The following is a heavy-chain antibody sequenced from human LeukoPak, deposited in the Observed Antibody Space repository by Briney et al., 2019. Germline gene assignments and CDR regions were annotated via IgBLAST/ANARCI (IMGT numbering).Heavy chain of an antibody. Sequence: PSETLSLTCAVYGGSFSGYYWSWIRQPPGKGLEWIGEINHSGSTNYNPSLKSRVTISVDTSKNQFSLKLSSVTAADTAVYYCARVRYSCGYYYYGMDVWGQGTTVTVSS. CDR2: INHSGST. CDR1: GGSFSGYY. D-gene: IGHD5-18*01. CDR3: ARVRYSCGYYYYGMDV. V-gene: IGHV4-34*01. J-gene: IGHJ6*02.